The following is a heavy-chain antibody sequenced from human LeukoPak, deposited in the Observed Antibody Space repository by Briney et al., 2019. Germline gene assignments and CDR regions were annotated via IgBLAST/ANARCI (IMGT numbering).Heavy chain of an antibody. CDR2: INHSGST. CDR1: GRSFSGYY. CDR3: ARGVDTAMVTFDY. Sequence: KPSETLSLTCAVYGRSFSGYYWSWLRQPPGKAREGIGEINHSGSTNYNPSLKSRVTISVDTSKNQFSLKLSSVTAADTAVYYCARGVDTAMVTFDYWGQGTLVTVSS. D-gene: IGHD5-18*01. V-gene: IGHV4-34*01. J-gene: IGHJ4*02.